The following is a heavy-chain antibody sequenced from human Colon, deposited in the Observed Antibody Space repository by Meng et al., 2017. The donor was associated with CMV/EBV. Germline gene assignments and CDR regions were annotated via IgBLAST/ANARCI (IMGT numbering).Heavy chain of an antibody. J-gene: IGHJ6*02. CDR1: GFTFTTFW. V-gene: IGHV3-7*01. CDR2: IKEDGSDQ. D-gene: IGHD2-21*01. Sequence: GGSLRLSCAASGFTFTTFWMTWVRQAPGKGLEWVANIKEDGSDQWYVDSVRGRFTISRDNARQSVFLQMDSLRAEDTAVYYCVRCANSHYGMDVWGQGTTVTVSS. CDR3: VRCANSHYGMDV.